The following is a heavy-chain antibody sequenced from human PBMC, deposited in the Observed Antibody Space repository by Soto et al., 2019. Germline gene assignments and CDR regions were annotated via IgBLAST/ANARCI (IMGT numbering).Heavy chain of an antibody. CDR3: ARVSLVGPSGGRYFDY. CDR1: GFTFSAHY. V-gene: IGHV3-72*01. J-gene: IGHJ4*02. Sequence: EVQLVESGGGLVQPGGSLRLSCAASGFTFSAHYMDWVRQAPGKGLEWVGRIKNKANSYTTEYAVSVEGRFTSSRENSQNSLYLQMNSLKTEDTAVYYCARVSLVGPSGGRYFDYWGQGSQVAVSS. CDR2: IKNKANSYTT. D-gene: IGHD1-26*01.